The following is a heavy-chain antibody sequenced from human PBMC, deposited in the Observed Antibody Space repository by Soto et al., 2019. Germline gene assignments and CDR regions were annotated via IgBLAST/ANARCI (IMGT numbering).Heavy chain of an antibody. D-gene: IGHD3-10*01. CDR1: GYTFTSYA. Sequence: QVQLVQSGAEVKKPGASVKVSCTASGYTFTSYAISWVRQAPEQWLEWMGWISGYNGETKYAQKFQGRVTMTTDTCTSTGYMELSSLGSDDTAVYYCARDRLTGNWFDPWGQGTLVTVSS. V-gene: IGHV1-18*01. CDR3: ARDRLTGNWFDP. J-gene: IGHJ5*02. CDR2: ISGYNGET.